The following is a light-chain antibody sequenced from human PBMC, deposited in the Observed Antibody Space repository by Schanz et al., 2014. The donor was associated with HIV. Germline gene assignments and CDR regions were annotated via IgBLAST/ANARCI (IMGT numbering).Light chain of an antibody. V-gene: IGLV2-14*03. J-gene: IGLJ1*01. CDR3: CAYSSSATVV. CDR1: SSDIGGYNY. CDR2: DVS. Sequence: QSALTQPASVSGSPGQSITISCTGTSSDIGGYNYVSWYQQHPGKAPKLMIYDVSHRPSGVSNRFSGSKSGNTASLTIYGLQAEDEADYYCCAYSSSATVVFGTGTKLTVL.